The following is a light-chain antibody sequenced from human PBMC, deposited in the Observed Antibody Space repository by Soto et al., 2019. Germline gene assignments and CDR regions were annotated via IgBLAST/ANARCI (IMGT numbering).Light chain of an antibody. CDR3: QQYGSSPVT. CDR1: LRVVSSY. V-gene: IGKV3-20*01. Sequence: ENVLTQSPGALSLSPGERATLSCWASLRVVSSYLAWYQQKPGQAPRLLIYGASTRATGTPDRFSGSGSGTDFTLTIRRLEPEDFAVYYCQQYGSSPVTFGQGTRLEI. J-gene: IGKJ5*01. CDR2: GAS.